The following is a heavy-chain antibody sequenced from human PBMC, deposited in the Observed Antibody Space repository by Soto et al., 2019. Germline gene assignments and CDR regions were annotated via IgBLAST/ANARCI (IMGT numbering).Heavy chain of an antibody. Sequence: GGSLGLSCAASGFTFSSSGMHWVRQAPGKGLEWVAVIWYDGSNKYYADSVKGRFTISRDNSKNTLYLQMNSLRAEDTAVYYCARRDCSSTSCHYYYYGMDGWGQGTTITV. D-gene: IGHD2-2*01. CDR2: IWYDGSNK. J-gene: IGHJ6*02. CDR3: ARRDCSSTSCHYYYYGMDG. V-gene: IGHV3-33*01. CDR1: GFTFSSSG.